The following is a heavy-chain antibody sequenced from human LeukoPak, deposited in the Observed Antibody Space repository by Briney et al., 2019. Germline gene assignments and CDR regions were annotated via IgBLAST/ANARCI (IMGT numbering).Heavy chain of an antibody. D-gene: IGHD6-6*01. CDR2: IYTSGST. Sequence: PSETLSLTCTVSGGSISSGSYYWSWIRQPAGKGLEWIGRIYTSGSTNYNPSLKSRVTISVDTSKNQFSLKLSSVTAADTAVYYCARRRSRVAARPSYFDYWGQGTLVTVSS. V-gene: IGHV4-61*02. J-gene: IGHJ4*02. CDR1: GGSISSGSYY. CDR3: ARRRSRVAARPSYFDY.